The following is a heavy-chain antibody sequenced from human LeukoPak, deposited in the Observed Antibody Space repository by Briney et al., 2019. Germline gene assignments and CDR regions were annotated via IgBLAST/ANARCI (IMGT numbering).Heavy chain of an antibody. J-gene: IGHJ3*02. Sequence: GGSLRLSCAASGFTFSSYSMNWVRQAPGKGLEWVSYISSSSSTIYYADSVKGRFTISRDNAKNSLYLQMNSLGAEDTAVYYCARVRLQPRTLLDDAFNIWGQGTMVTVSS. CDR2: ISSSSSTI. CDR3: ARVRLQPRTLLDDAFNI. CDR1: GFTFSSYS. D-gene: IGHD1-14*01. V-gene: IGHV3-48*01.